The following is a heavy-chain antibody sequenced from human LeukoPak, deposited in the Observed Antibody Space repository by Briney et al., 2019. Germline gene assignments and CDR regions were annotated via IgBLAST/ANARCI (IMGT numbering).Heavy chain of an antibody. J-gene: IGHJ4*02. Sequence: GGSLRLSCTASGFKFDDYGMTWVRQAPGKGLEWVSDINWNGDSRGYAHSVRGRFTIYRDNAKNTLYLQMNSLRAEDTAVYYCLVGLDYWGQGTLVTVSS. V-gene: IGHV3-20*04. CDR3: LVGLDY. CDR1: GFKFDDYG. CDR2: INWNGDSR. D-gene: IGHD3-9*01.